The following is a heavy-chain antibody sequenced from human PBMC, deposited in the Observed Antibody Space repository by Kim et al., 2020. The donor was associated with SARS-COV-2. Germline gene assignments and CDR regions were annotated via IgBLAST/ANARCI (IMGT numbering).Heavy chain of an antibody. Sequence: GGSLRLSCAASGFTFGNDWMHWVRQAPGKGLVWVSRINCEGTSTSYADSVKGRFTISRDNAKSTLYLQMNSLRDEDTGVYYCARVSRGSEVFNWLGPWGQGTLVTVAS. D-gene: IGHD3-10*01. CDR3: ARVSRGSEVFNWLGP. J-gene: IGHJ5*02. V-gene: IGHV3-74*01. CDR1: GFTFGNDW. CDR2: INCEGTST.